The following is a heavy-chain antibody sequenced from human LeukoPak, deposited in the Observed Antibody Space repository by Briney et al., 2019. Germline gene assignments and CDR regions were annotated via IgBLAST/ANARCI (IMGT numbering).Heavy chain of an antibody. Sequence: GGSLRLSCVTSGFTFSSSWMHWVRQAPGKGLVWVSRINSDGSDISYADSVKGRFTISRDNAKNTLYLQMNSLRVEDTVVYYCARGFDYYDSTGSGYWGQGTLVTVSS. CDR1: GFTFSSSW. CDR3: ARGFDYYDSTGSGY. D-gene: IGHD3-22*01. J-gene: IGHJ4*02. CDR2: INSDGSDI. V-gene: IGHV3-74*01.